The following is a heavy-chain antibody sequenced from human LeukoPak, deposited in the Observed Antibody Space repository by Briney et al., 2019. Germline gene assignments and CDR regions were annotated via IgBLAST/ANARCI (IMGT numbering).Heavy chain of an antibody. Sequence: GASVKVSCKASGYTFTSYGISWVRQAPGQGLEWMGWISAYNGNTNYAQKLQGRVTMTTDTSTSTAYMELRSLRPDDTAVYYCASGYYYDSSGPYFDYWGQGTLVTVSS. CDR2: ISAYNGNT. CDR3: ASGYYYDSSGPYFDY. CDR1: GYTFTSYG. V-gene: IGHV1-18*01. D-gene: IGHD3-22*01. J-gene: IGHJ4*02.